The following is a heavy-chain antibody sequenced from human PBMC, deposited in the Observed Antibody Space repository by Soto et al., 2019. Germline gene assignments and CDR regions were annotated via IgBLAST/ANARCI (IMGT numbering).Heavy chain of an antibody. CDR2: IGTAGDT. Sequence: LTLSCAASGFTFSSYDMHWVRQATGKGLEWVSAIGTAGDTYYPGSVKGRFTISRENAKNSLYLQMNSLRAGDTAVYYCARGGRYFWSGYTRGYYFDYWGQGTLVTVSS. D-gene: IGHD3-3*01. V-gene: IGHV3-13*01. J-gene: IGHJ4*02. CDR3: ARGGRYFWSGYTRGYYFDY. CDR1: GFTFSSYD.